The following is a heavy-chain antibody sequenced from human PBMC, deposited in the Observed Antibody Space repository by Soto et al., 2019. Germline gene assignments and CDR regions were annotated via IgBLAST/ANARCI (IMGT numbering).Heavy chain of an antibody. CDR1: GGSISSGGYS. Sequence: PSETLSLTCAVSGGSISSGGYSWSWIRQPPGKGLEWIGYIYHSGSTYYNSSLKSRVTISVDRSKNQFSLKLSSVTAADTAVYYCARVQTPWGQGTRVTVAS. CDR2: IYHSGST. D-gene: IGHD1-1*01. CDR3: ARVQTP. V-gene: IGHV4-30-2*01. J-gene: IGHJ5*02.